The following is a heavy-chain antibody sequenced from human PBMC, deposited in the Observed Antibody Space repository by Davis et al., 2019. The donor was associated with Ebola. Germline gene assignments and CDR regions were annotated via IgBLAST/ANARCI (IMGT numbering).Heavy chain of an antibody. CDR3: ATSTYLPVY. J-gene: IGHJ4*02. CDR2: ISGDGSIT. Sequence: GESLKISCAASEFTFSDYWMHWVRQAPGKGLVWVSRISGDGSITTYADSVKGRFTISRDNAKNTLYLQMNSLRAEDTAVYYCATSTYLPVYWGQGTLVTVSS. V-gene: IGHV3-74*01. D-gene: IGHD2/OR15-2a*01. CDR1: EFTFSDYW.